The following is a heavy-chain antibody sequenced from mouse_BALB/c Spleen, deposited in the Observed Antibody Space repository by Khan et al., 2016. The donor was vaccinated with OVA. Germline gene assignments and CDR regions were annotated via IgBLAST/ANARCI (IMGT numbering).Heavy chain of an antibody. CDR2: IYPGSGNT. Sequence: QVQLQQSGAELVRPGTSVNISCKASGNAFTNYWLGWVKQRPGHGLEWIGDIYPGSGNTYYNEKLKGKAKLTADKSSSTVYLQLSSLTSEDSAVYFCARWGMDSWGQGTSVTVSS. V-gene: IGHV1-63*01. CDR1: GNAFTNYW. J-gene: IGHJ4*01. CDR3: ARWGMDS.